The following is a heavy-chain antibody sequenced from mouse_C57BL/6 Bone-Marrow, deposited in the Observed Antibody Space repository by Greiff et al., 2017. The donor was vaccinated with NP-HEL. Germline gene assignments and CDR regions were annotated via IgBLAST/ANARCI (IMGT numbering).Heavy chain of an antibody. V-gene: IGHV5-4*01. CDR3: ARDPDYYGSSFMDY. Sequence: EVHLVESGGGLVKPGGSLKLSCAASGFTFSSYAMSWVRQTPEKRLEWVATISDGGSYTYYPDNVKGRFTISRDNAKNNLYLQMGHLKSEDTAMYYCARDPDYYGSSFMDYWGQGTSVTVSS. CDR1: GFTFSSYA. J-gene: IGHJ4*01. CDR2: ISDGGSYT. D-gene: IGHD1-1*01.